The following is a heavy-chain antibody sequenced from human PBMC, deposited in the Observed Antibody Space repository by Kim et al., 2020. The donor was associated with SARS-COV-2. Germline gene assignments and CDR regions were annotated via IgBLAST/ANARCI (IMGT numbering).Heavy chain of an antibody. CDR2: INYSEST. CDR1: GGSFSDYY. Sequence: SETLSLTCAVYGGSFSDYYWSLIRQPPGKGLEWIGEINYSESTNYNPSLKSRVTISVDTSRNQVFLRLTSVTAADTAVYYCPGGYYASGFNWFDPWGQGT. J-gene: IGHJ5*02. CDR3: PGGYYASGFNWFDP. D-gene: IGHD3-10*01. V-gene: IGHV4-34*01.